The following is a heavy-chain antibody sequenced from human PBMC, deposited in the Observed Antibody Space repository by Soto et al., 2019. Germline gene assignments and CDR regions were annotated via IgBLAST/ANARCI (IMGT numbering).Heavy chain of an antibody. CDR2: ILYDGSKE. CDR3: AKGLALMADH. V-gene: IGHV3-30*18. CDR1: GFSFNTYV. D-gene: IGHD2-21*01. Sequence: RGSLRLSCTDAGFSFNTYVTGWVRQAPGKGLEWVARILYDGSKEYYADPVKGRFTISRDNSKNTLYLQMDRLRVEDTAVYYCAKGLALMADHWGQGT. J-gene: IGHJ4*02.